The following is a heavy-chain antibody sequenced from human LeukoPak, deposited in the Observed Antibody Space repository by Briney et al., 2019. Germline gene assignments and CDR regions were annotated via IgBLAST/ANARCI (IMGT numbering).Heavy chain of an antibody. J-gene: IGHJ4*02. V-gene: IGHV4-59*01. CDR2: IYYSGST. D-gene: IGHD6-19*01. CDR1: GGSISSYY. CDR3: AGDNSSGWYGY. Sequence: SETLSLTCTVSGGSISSYYWSWIRQPPGKGLEWIGHIYYSGSTNYNPSLKSRVTISVDTSKNQFSLKLSSVTAADTAVYYCAGDNSSGWYGYWGQGTLVTVSS.